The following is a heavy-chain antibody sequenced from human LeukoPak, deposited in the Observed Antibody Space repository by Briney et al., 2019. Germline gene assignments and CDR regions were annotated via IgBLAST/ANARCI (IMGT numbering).Heavy chain of an antibody. J-gene: IGHJ4*02. V-gene: IGHV1-69*05. CDR2: IIPIFGTA. CDR1: GGTFSSYA. D-gene: IGHD4-23*01. Sequence: GASVKVSCKASGGTFSSYAISWVRQAPGQGLEWMGGIIPIFGTANYAQKFQGRVTITTDESTSTAYMELSSLRSEDTAVYYCYGGNSAGWDYWGQGTLVTVSS. CDR3: YGGNSAGWDY.